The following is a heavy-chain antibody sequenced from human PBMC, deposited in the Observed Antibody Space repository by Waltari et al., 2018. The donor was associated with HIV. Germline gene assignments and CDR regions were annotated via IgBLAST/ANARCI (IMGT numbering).Heavy chain of an antibody. Sequence: QVQLQQWGAGLLKPSETLSLTCAVYGGSFTEYYWTWIRQPPGKGLEWIGEINHGGLANYNPSLKRRVTMSVDASNNQFSLRLTSVTVADTAVFYCARVSRYYYDSTTYYKFDPWGQGTLVTVSS. J-gene: IGHJ5*02. V-gene: IGHV4-34*02. CDR3: ARVSRYYYDSTTYYKFDP. CDR2: INHGGLA. D-gene: IGHD3-10*01. CDR1: GGSFTEYY.